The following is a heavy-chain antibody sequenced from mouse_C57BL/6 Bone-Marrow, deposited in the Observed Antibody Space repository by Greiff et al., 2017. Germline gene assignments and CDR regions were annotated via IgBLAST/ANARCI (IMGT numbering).Heavy chain of an antibody. V-gene: IGHV1-19*01. Sequence: EVQLQQSGPVLVKPGASVKMSCKASGYTFTDYDMNWVKQSHGKSLEWIGVINPYNGGTSYNQKFKGKATLTVDKSSSTAYMELNSLTSEDSAVYYCARWGGEGWFDYWGQGTTLTVSS. CDR3: ARWGGEGWFDY. CDR1: GYTFTDYD. CDR2: INPYNGGT. D-gene: IGHD1-1*02. J-gene: IGHJ2*01.